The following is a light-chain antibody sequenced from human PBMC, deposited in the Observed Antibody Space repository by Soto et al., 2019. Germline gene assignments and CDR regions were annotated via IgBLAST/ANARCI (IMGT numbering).Light chain of an antibody. CDR3: SSYTSSSTFVV. Sequence: QSALTQPASVSRSPGQSITISCTGTSSDVGGCNDVSWYQQHPGKAPKLMIYDVSNRPSGVSNRFSGSNSGNTASLSISGLQAEDEADYYCSSYTSSSTFVVFGGGTKLTV. J-gene: IGLJ2*01. CDR1: SSDVGGCND. CDR2: DVS. V-gene: IGLV2-14*01.